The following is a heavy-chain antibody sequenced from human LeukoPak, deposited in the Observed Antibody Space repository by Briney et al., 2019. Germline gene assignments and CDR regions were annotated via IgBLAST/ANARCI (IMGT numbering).Heavy chain of an antibody. CDR1: GFTFSSYS. CDR2: ISSGSTYI. J-gene: IGHJ6*04. Sequence: GGSLRLSCAASGFTFSSYSMNWVRQAPGKGLEWVSSISSGSTYINYADSVKGRFTISRDNAKNSLYLQMNSLRAEDTAVYYCARPRVADFYYGLDVWGKGTTVTVSS. CDR3: ARPRVADFYYGLDV. V-gene: IGHV3-21*06. D-gene: IGHD6-13*01.